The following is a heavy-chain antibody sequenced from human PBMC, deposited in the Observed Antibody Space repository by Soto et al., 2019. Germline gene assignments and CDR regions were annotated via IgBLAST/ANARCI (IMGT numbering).Heavy chain of an antibody. CDR3: ARMGDVPYYYYGMDV. Sequence: QVQLVQSGAEVKKPGASVKVSCKASGYTFSTYGISWVRQAPGQGLEWMGWINGYNGNTNYAPKLQGRITMTTATSTTTAYMELRSLRSDDTAVYYCARMGDVPYYYYGMDVWAKGPRSPSP. V-gene: IGHV1-18*01. D-gene: IGHD3-16*01. J-gene: IGHJ6*02. CDR1: GYTFSTYG. CDR2: INGYNGNT.